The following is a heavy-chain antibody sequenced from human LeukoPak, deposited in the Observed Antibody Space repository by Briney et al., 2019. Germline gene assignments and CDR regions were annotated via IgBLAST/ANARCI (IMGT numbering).Heavy chain of an antibody. Sequence: GGSLRLSCATSGFAFGDYAISWFRQAPGKGLEWVGFIRSNGYGGTTEYAPSVKDRFSISRDDSTNTLYLQMNSLKSEDTAVYYCTTYGSGRKFDYWGQGILVTVSS. CDR1: GFAFGDYA. J-gene: IGHJ4*02. D-gene: IGHD3-10*01. CDR2: IRSNGYGGTT. CDR3: TTYGSGRKFDY. V-gene: IGHV3-49*03.